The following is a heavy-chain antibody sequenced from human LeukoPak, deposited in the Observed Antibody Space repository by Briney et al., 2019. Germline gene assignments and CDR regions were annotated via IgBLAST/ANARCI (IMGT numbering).Heavy chain of an antibody. CDR2: ISYSGST. CDR1: GTSISSYF. Sequence: SETLSLTCNVFGTSISSYFWTWIRQPPGKGLEWIGYISYSGSTNYNPSLKSRVTISVDTSKNQFSLKLSSVTAADTAVYYCARCGQLWSRLDVWGKGTTVTVSS. D-gene: IGHD5-18*01. CDR3: ARCGQLWSRLDV. J-gene: IGHJ6*04. V-gene: IGHV4-59*01.